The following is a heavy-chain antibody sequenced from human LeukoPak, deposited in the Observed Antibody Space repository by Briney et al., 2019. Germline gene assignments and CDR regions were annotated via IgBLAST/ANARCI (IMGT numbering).Heavy chain of an antibody. CDR1: GDSISNSDYY. J-gene: IGHJ3*02. CDR2: TYFSGIT. V-gene: IGHV4-39*07. D-gene: IGHD3-22*01. CDR3: ARRMSDYDDSGGYVDAFDI. Sequence: SETLSLTCTVSGDSISNSDYYWGWIRQSPGKGLEWIGTTYFSGITFHNPSLQSRVTISVDTSKNQLFLKLSSVTAADTAVYYCARRMSDYDDSGGYVDAFDIWGQGTMVTISS.